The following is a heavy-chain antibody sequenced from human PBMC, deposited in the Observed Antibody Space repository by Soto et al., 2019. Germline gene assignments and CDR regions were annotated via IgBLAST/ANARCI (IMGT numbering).Heavy chain of an antibody. CDR2: IIPIFGTA. Sequence: GASVKVSCKASGGTFSSYAISWVRQAPGQGLEWMGGIIPIFGTANYAQKFQGRVTITADESTSTAYMELSSLRSEDTAVYYCARKSAIFGVGHIPPYYYGMDVWGQGTRVTVSS. D-gene: IGHD3-3*01. J-gene: IGHJ6*02. CDR1: GGTFSSYA. V-gene: IGHV1-69*13. CDR3: ARKSAIFGVGHIPPYYYGMDV.